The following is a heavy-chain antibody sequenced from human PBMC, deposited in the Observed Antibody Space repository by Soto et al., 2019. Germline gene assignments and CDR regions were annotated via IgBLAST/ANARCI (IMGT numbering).Heavy chain of an antibody. Sequence: QVQLVQSGAEVKKPGASVKVSCKASGYTFTSYYMHWVRQAPGQGLEWMGIINPSGGSTSYAQKFQGRVTMTRDTSTNTVYMELSSLRSEDTAVYYCARVGGTQRWLQYLDYWGQGTLVTVSS. CDR3: ARVGGTQRWLQYLDY. D-gene: IGHD5-12*01. CDR2: INPSGGST. V-gene: IGHV1-46*01. J-gene: IGHJ4*02. CDR1: GYTFTSYY.